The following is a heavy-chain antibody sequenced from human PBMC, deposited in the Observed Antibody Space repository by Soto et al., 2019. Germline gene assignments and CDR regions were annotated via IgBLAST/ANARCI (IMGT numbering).Heavy chain of an antibody. CDR1: GFTFSSYA. CDR2: ISGSGGST. D-gene: IGHD3-3*01. J-gene: IGHJ4*02. V-gene: IGHV3-23*01. CDR3: AKDRTIFGVLPGPDFDY. Sequence: GGSLRLSCAASGFTFSSYAMSWVRQAPGKGLEWVSAISGSGGSTYYADSVKGRFTISRDNSKNTLYLQMNSLRAEDTAVYYCAKDRTIFGVLPGPDFDYWGQGTLVTVSS.